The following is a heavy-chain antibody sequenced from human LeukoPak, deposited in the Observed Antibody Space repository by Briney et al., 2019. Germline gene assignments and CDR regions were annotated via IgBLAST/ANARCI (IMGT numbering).Heavy chain of an antibody. V-gene: IGHV1-24*01. J-gene: IGHJ5*02. CDR1: GGTFSSYA. D-gene: IGHD2-2*01. Sequence: ASVKVSCKASGGTFSSYAISWVRQAPGKGLEWMGGFDPEDGETIYAQKFQGRVTMTEDTSTDTAYMELSSLRSEDTAVYYCARDQVPAARYCSSTSCYLAGWFDPWGQGTLVTVSS. CDR3: ARDQVPAARYCSSTSCYLAGWFDP. CDR2: FDPEDGET.